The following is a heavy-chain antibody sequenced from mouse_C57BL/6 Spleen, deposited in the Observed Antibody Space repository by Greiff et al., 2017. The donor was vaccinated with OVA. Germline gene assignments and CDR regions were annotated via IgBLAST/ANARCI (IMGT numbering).Heavy chain of an antibody. CDR3: ARAHYDYDGFDV. CDR1: GFTFSDFY. D-gene: IGHD2-4*01. Sequence: EVNVVESGGGLVQSGRSLRLSCATSGFTFSDFYMEWVRQAPGKGLEWIAASRNKANDYTTEYSASVKGRFIVSRDTSQSILYLQMNALRAEDTAIYYCARAHYDYDGFDVWGTGTTVTVSS. CDR2: SRNKANDYTT. V-gene: IGHV7-1*01. J-gene: IGHJ1*03.